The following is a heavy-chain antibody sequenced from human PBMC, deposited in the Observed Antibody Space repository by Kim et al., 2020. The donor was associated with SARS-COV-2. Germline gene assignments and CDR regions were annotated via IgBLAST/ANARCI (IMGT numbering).Heavy chain of an antibody. CDR1: GFTFSSYA. CDR3: AVRGVAPDY. J-gene: IGHJ4*02. CDR2: ISGRGGST. Sequence: GGSLRLSCAASGFTFSSYAMSWVRQAPGKGLEWVPAISGRGGSTYYADSVKGRFTISRDNSKNTLYLQMNSLRAEDTAVYYCAVRGVAPDYWGQGTLVTVSS. V-gene: IGHV3-23*01.